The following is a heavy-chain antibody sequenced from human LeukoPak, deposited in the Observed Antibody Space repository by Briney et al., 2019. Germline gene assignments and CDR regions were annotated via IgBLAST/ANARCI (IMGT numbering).Heavy chain of an antibody. Sequence: GGSLRLSCAASGFTFDDYAMHWVRQAPGKGLEWVSGISWNSGSIGYADSVKGRFTISRDNAKNSLYLQMNSLRAEDTAVYYCARDTPGAFEGFGEPLDYWGQGTLVTVSS. V-gene: IGHV3-9*01. CDR3: ARDTPGAFEGFGEPLDY. J-gene: IGHJ4*02. CDR1: GFTFDDYA. CDR2: ISWNSGSI. D-gene: IGHD3-10*01.